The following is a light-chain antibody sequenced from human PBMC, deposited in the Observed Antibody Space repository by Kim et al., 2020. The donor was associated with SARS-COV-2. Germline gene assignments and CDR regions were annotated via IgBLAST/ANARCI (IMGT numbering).Light chain of an antibody. V-gene: IGKV3-15*01. CDR2: GVS. J-gene: IGKJ2*01. CDR1: QSVSNN. Sequence: EIVMTQSPTTLSVSPGERATLSCRASQSVSNNLAWYRHKPGQPPRLLIYGVSIRATGIPARFSGSGSGADFTLTVSSLQSEDFAVYYFRQYNDWPPGDTFGQGTKLEI. CDR3: RQYNDWPPGDT.